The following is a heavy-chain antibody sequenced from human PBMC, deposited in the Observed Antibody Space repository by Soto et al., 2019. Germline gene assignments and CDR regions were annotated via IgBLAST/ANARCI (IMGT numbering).Heavy chain of an antibody. CDR1: GFSLSSGGVG. J-gene: IGHJ1*01. CDR3: AHREIVLLTATLESAEYFQH. D-gene: IGHD2-2*01. V-gene: IGHV2-5*01. CDR2: IYWHDDK. Sequence: SGPTLVNPTETLTLTCTFSGFSLSSGGVGVGWIRQTPAKALEGLALIYWHDDKRYSPSLKSRLTITKDTSKNQVVLTVTNMDPVDTATYYCAHREIVLLTATLESAEYFQHWGQGTLVTVSS.